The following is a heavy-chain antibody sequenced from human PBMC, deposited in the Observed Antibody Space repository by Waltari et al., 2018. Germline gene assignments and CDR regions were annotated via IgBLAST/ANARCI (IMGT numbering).Heavy chain of an antibody. V-gene: IGHV3-48*03. CDR3: ARVGGYYYYYMDV. CDR2: IGTSDRSI. CDR1: GFNFGSYE. J-gene: IGHJ6*03. D-gene: IGHD3-16*01. Sequence: EVQLVESGGGLEQPGGSLRLSCAGSGFNFGSYEMLWVRQAPGKGLEWVSYIGTSDRSIYYEDSVRGRFTISRDNAKNSLYLHMNNLRAEDTAVYYCARVGGYYYYYMDVWGKGTTVTVSS.